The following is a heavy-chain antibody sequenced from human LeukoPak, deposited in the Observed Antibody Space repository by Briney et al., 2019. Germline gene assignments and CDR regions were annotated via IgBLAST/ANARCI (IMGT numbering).Heavy chain of an antibody. J-gene: IGHJ5*02. D-gene: IGHD3-9*01. CDR3: VRHPSYYDILTGRALSGWFDP. V-gene: IGHV4-59*08. Sequence: SETLSLTCTASGGSISGYYCSWIRQPPGKGLEWIGYIYYSGSTNYNPSLKSRVTISVDPSKNQFSLKLGSVTDQDKAGYYCVRHPSYYDILTGRALSGWFDPWGQGTLVTVSS. CDR2: IYYSGST. CDR1: GGSISGYY.